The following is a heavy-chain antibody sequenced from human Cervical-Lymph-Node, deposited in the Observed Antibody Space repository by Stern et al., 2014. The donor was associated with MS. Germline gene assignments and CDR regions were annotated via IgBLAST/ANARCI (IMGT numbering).Heavy chain of an antibody. V-gene: IGHV3-33*03. CDR3: GRKKGACSGVNCDVTFDS. J-gene: IGHJ4*02. CDR2: LWNDGTNE. D-gene: IGHD2-15*01. CDR1: GFAFSRHG. Sequence: VQLVESGGGVVQPGKSLRLSCTASGFAFSRHGMHWVRQVPGKGMEWVAVLWNDGTNEKYEAPEKRLFTFSRDNSKNLLYLEMNRLGVEDAAFYYWGRKKGACSGVNCDVTFDSWGQGTLVTVSS.